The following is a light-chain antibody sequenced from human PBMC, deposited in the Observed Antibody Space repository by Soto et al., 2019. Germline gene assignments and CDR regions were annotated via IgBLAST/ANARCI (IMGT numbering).Light chain of an antibody. CDR2: DAF. Sequence: ETVLTQSPGTLSLSPGERATLSYRASQSVSSYLAWYQQKPGQAPRLLIYDAFNRATGTPVRFSGRGSGTDFTLTISSLEPEDSAVYYCQQRRNWPITFGQGTRLEIK. J-gene: IGKJ5*01. V-gene: IGKV3-11*01. CDR1: QSVSSY. CDR3: QQRRNWPIT.